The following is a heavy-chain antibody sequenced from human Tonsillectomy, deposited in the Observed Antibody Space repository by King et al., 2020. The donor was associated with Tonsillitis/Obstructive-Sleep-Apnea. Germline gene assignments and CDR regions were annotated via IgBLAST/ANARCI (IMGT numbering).Heavy chain of an antibody. CDR3: ARAHSAAAIAFDY. CDR1: GYTFTGYY. CDR2: INPKRGGT. D-gene: IGHD2-2*01. J-gene: IGHJ4*02. Sequence: QLVQSVAEVKKPGASVKVSCKASGYTFTGYYMHWVRQAPGQGLEWMGWINPKRGGTNYAQKFQGWFTMTRDTSISTAYMELSRLRSDDTAVYYCARAHSAAAIAFDYWGQGTLVTVSS. V-gene: IGHV1-2*04.